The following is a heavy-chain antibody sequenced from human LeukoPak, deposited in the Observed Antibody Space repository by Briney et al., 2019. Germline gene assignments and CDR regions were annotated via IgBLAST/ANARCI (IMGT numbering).Heavy chain of an antibody. V-gene: IGHV1-3*01. CDR3: ATYDTTGMNEN. J-gene: IGHJ4*02. CDR2: ISAANSNT. Sequence: ASVKVSCKASGYTFPTYVIHWVRQAPGQRLEWMGWISAANSNTKYSQNFQGRVTITRDTSASTAYMELSSLRSEDTAVYYCATYDTTGMNENWGQGTLVTVSS. CDR1: GYTFPTYV. D-gene: IGHD3-22*01.